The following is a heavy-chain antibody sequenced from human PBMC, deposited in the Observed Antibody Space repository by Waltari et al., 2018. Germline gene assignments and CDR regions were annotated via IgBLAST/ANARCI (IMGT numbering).Heavy chain of an antibody. Sequence: QVQLQELGPGLVKPSETLSLTCAVSGYSISSGYYWGWIRQPPGKGLEWIGSIYHSGSTYYNPSLKSRVTISVDTSKNQFSLKLSSVTAADTAVYYCARDYDSSGYYYVGGNFDYWGQGTLVTVSS. J-gene: IGHJ4*02. CDR3: ARDYDSSGYYYVGGNFDY. D-gene: IGHD3-22*01. CDR2: IYHSGST. V-gene: IGHV4-38-2*02. CDR1: GYSISSGYY.